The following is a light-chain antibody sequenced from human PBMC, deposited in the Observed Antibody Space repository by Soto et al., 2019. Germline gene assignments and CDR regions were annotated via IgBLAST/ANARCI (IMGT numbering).Light chain of an antibody. CDR3: QQYMSSVT. V-gene: IGKV3-20*01. CDR1: QSVDSTF. J-gene: IGKJ1*01. CDR2: GAS. Sequence: EIVLTQSPGSLSLSPGERATLSCRASQSVDSTFFAWYQKKPGQAPRLLIYGASKRATGVPDWFSGSGSGTDFTPTISRLEPEDFAVYYCQQYMSSVTFGQGTKVEI.